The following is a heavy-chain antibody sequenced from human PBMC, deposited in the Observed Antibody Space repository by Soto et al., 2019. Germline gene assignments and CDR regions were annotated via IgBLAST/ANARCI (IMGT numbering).Heavy chain of an antibody. CDR1: GFTFSSYS. CDR2: ISSSSSYI. CDR3: ARIQLGYDVFDI. Sequence: GGSLRLSCAASGFTFSSYSMNWVRQAPGKGLEWVSSISSSSSYIYYADSVKGRFTISRDNAKNSLYLQMNSLRAEDTVVYSCARIQLGYDVFDIWGQGTMVTVSS. D-gene: IGHD6-6*01. J-gene: IGHJ3*02. V-gene: IGHV3-21*01.